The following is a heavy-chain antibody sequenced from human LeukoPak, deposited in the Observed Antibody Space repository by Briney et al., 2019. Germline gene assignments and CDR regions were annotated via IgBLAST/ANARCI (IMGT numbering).Heavy chain of an antibody. D-gene: IGHD4-17*01. J-gene: IGHJ3*02. Sequence: GGSLRLSCAASGFTFSSYAMSWVRQAPGKGLEWVSAISGSGGSTYYADSVKGRCTISRDNSKNTLYLQMNSLRAEDTAVYYCAKDWGRMTTVTLDAFDIWGQGTMVTVSS. CDR1: GFTFSSYA. CDR3: AKDWGRMTTVTLDAFDI. CDR2: ISGSGGST. V-gene: IGHV3-23*01.